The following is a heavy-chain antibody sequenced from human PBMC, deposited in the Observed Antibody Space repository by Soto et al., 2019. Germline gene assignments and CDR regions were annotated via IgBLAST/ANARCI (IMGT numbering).Heavy chain of an antibody. CDR2: IYATGTT. D-gene: IGHD1-1*01. CDR3: VRYGTKTLRDWFEP. Sequence: SETLSLTCTVSGASISGFYWSWIRKSAGKGLVWIGRIYATGTTDYNPSLKSRVMMSVDTPKKQFSLKLRSVTAADTAVYYSVRYGTKTLRDWFEPWGQGISVSVSS. V-gene: IGHV4-4*07. CDR1: GASISGFY. J-gene: IGHJ5*02.